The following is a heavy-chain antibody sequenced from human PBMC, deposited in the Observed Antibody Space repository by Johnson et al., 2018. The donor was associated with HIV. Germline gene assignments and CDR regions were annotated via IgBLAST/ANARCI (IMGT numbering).Heavy chain of an antibody. CDR1: RFTFNKYT. Sequence: QVQLVESGGGVVQPGRSLRLSCAASRFTFNKYTMHWVRQAPGKGLEWVAVVSYDGGNKYYADSVKGRFTISRDNSKNTLYLQMNSLRSEDTAVYYFAMDMDIWGQGTMVTVSS. CDR2: VSYDGGNK. V-gene: IGHV3-30*14. D-gene: IGHD2-2*03. J-gene: IGHJ3*02. CDR3: AMDMDI.